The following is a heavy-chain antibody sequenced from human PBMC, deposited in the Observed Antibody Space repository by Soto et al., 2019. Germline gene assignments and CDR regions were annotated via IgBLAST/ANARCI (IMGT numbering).Heavy chain of an antibody. CDR3: TTDYVEMATITMDY. D-gene: IGHD5-12*01. J-gene: IGHJ4*02. V-gene: IGHV3-23*01. Sequence: LRLSCAASGFTFSSYAMSWVRQAPGKGLEWVSAISGSGGSTYYADSVKGRFTISRDNSKNTLYLQMNSLRAEDTAVYYCTTDYVEMATITMDYWGQGTLVTVSS. CDR1: GFTFSSYA. CDR2: ISGSGGST.